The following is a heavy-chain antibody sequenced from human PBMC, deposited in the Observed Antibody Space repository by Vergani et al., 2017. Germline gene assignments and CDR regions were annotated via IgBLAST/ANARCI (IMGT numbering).Heavy chain of an antibody. J-gene: IGHJ6*02. V-gene: IGHV4-61*02. D-gene: IGHD1-7*01. CDR1: GGSISSGSYY. Sequence: QVQLQESGPGLVKPSQTLSLTCTVSGGSISSGSYYWSWIRQPAGKGLEWIGRIYTSGSTNYNPSLKSRVTISVDTSKNQFSLKLSSVTAADTAVYYCARAHNWNYDPYYGMDVWGQGTTVTVSS. CDR3: ARAHNWNYDPYYGMDV. CDR2: IYTSGST.